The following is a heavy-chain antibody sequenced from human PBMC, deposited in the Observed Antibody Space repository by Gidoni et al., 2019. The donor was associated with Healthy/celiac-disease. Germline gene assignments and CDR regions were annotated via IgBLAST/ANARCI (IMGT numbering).Heavy chain of an antibody. D-gene: IGHD3-3*01. CDR3: AKGTDFWSGYTGGGDAFDI. CDR1: GFTFSSYA. V-gene: IGHV3-23*01. Sequence: EVQLLESGGGLVQPGGSLRLSCAASGFTFSSYAMSWVRQAPGKGLEWVSAISGSGGSTYYADSVKGRFTISRDNSKNTLYLQMNSLRAEDTAVYYCAKGTDFWSGYTGGGDAFDIWGQGTMVTVSS. CDR2: ISGSGGST. J-gene: IGHJ3*02.